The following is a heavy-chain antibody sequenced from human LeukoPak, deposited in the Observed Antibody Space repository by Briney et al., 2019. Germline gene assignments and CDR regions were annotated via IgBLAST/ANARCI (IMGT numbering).Heavy chain of an antibody. CDR3: AKDFSGSYYYDSSGPYYFDY. CDR1: GFTFNSYS. CDR2: ISSSSSYI. Sequence: GGSLRLSCAASGFTFNSYSMNWVRQAPGKGLEWVSSISSSSSYIYYADSVKGRFTISRDNAKNSLYLQMNSLRAEDTAVYYCAKDFSGSYYYDSSGPYYFDYWGQGTLVTVSS. J-gene: IGHJ4*02. D-gene: IGHD3-22*01. V-gene: IGHV3-21*04.